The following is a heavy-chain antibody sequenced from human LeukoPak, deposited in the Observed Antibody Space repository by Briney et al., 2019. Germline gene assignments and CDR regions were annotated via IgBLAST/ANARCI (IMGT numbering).Heavy chain of an antibody. CDR3: ASAEGVAYCGGDCYSGDVYFLD. J-gene: IGHJ1*01. D-gene: IGHD2-21*02. CDR1: GFTFSDYY. Sequence: PGGSLRLSCAASGFTFSDYYMSWIRQAPGKGLEWVSYISTSSTTIHYADSVKGRFTISRDNAKNSLYLEMNSLRPEDTAVYYCASAEGVAYCGGDCYSGDVYFLDWGQGTLVTVSS. V-gene: IGHV3-11*01. CDR2: ISTSSTTI.